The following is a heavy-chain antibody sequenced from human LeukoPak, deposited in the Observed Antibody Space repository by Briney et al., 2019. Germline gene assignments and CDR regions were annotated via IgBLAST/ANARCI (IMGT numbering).Heavy chain of an antibody. J-gene: IGHJ3*02. CDR2: IYPGDSDT. CDR3: ARRYYYILTGYQDYAFDI. Sequence: RGESLKISCKGSGYSFTSYWIGWVRQMPGKGLEWMGIIYPGDSDTRYSPSFQGQVTISADKSISTAYLQWSSLKASDTAMYYCARRYYYILTGYQDYAFDIWGQGTMVTVSS. D-gene: IGHD3-9*01. V-gene: IGHV5-51*01. CDR1: GYSFTSYW.